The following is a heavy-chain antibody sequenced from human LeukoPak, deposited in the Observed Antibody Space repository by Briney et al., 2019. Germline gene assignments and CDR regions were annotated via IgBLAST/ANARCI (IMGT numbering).Heavy chain of an antibody. D-gene: IGHD3-10*01. V-gene: IGHV3-74*01. CDR1: GFTFRSAW. Sequence: PGGSLRLSCAASGFTFRSAWMHWVRHAPGKGLVWVSRIRGDGGDANYADFVKGRYTISRDNAKSTLYLQMNGLGVEDTAVYYCVRDIVAGSGSYSDWGQGTLVTVSS. CDR2: IRGDGGDA. CDR3: VRDIVAGSGSYSD. J-gene: IGHJ4*02.